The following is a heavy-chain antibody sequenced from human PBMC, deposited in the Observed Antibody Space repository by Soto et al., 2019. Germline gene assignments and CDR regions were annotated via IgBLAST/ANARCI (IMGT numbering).Heavy chain of an antibody. Sequence: SETLSLTCSVYVGSFSGYYWSWIRQPPGKGLEWIGEINHSGSTNYNPSLKSRVTISVDTSKNQFSLKLSSVTAADTAVYYCARTYDSSGYPTYFDNWGQGTLVTGSS. CDR3: ARTYDSSGYPTYFDN. CDR2: INHSGST. J-gene: IGHJ4*02. CDR1: VGSFSGYY. V-gene: IGHV4-34*01. D-gene: IGHD3-22*01.